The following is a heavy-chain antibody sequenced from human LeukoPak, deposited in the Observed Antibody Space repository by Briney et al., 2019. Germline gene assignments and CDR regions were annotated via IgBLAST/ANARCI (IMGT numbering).Heavy chain of an antibody. CDR1: GFTFSSYA. D-gene: IGHD6-19*01. CDR2: VSSNGGRT. CDR3: ARDQGLLVVAGRFGY. V-gene: IGHV3-64D*06. Sequence: GGSLRLSCSASGFTFSSYAMRWVRQAPGKGLEYVSGVSSNGGRTYHADSVKGRFTISRDNSKNTLDLQMSSLRAEDTAVYYCARDQGLLVVAGRFGYWGQGTLVTVSS. J-gene: IGHJ4*02.